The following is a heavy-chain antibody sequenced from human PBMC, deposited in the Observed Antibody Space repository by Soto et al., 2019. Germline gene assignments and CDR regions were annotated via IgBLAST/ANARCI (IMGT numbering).Heavy chain of an antibody. V-gene: IGHV3-74*01. CDR3: AREYSSSFYYYYYGMDV. CDR2: INSDGSST. CDR1: GFTFSSYW. Sequence: QPGGSLRLSCAASGFTFSSYWMHRVRQAPGKGLVWVSRINSDGSSTSYADSVKGRFTISRDNAKNTLYLQMNSLRAEDTAVYYCAREYSSSFYYYYYGMDVWGQGTTVTVSS. D-gene: IGHD6-6*01. J-gene: IGHJ6*02.